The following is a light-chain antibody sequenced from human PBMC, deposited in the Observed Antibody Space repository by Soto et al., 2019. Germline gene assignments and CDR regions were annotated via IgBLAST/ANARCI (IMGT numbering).Light chain of an antibody. CDR2: GAS. Sequence: EIVMTQSPATLSVSPGERATLSCRASQSVSSNLAWYQQKPGQAPRLLIYGASTRATGIPARLSGSGSATEFTLTISSLQSEDFAVYYCQPYNNWPPYTFGQGTKLEIK. CDR3: QPYNNWPPYT. CDR1: QSVSSN. J-gene: IGKJ2*01. V-gene: IGKV3-15*01.